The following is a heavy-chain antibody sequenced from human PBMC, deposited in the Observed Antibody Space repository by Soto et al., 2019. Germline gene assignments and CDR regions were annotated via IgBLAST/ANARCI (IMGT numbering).Heavy chain of an antibody. CDR1: DGFITKTHYW. Sequence: SETLSLTCGVSDGFITKTHYWWSWVRQPPGKGLEWIGEIHHSGSTNYNPSRRSRVTMSVDTSKNQFSLKLNSLTAADAAVYYCAGGTDYRWVLWGQGTTVTVSS. D-gene: IGHD4-4*01. CDR3: AGGTDYRWVL. CDR2: IHHSGST. J-gene: IGHJ6*02. V-gene: IGHV4-4*02.